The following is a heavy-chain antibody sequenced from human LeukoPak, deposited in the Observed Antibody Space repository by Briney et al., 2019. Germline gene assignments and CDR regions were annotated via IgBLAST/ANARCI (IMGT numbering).Heavy chain of an antibody. Sequence: SETLSLTCAVYGGSFSGYYWSWIRQPPGKGPEWIGEINHSGSTNYNPSLKSRVTISVDTSKNQFSLKLSSVTAADTAVYYCAREGPRRNYYFDYWGQGTLVTVSS. CDR2: INHSGST. CDR1: GGSFSGYY. V-gene: IGHV4-34*01. J-gene: IGHJ4*02. CDR3: AREGPRRNYYFDY.